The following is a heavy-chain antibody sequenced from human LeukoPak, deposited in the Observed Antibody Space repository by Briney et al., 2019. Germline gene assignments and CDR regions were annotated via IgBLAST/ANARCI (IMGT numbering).Heavy chain of an antibody. J-gene: IGHJ4*02. CDR3: ARHYYGSGSSPFDY. Sequence: GGSLRLSCAASGVTVSSDYMNWVRQAPGKGLEWVSLIYSSGSTYYADSVKGRFTISRDNAKNSLYLQMHSLRAEDTTVYYCARHYYGSGSSPFDYWGQGTLVTVSS. D-gene: IGHD3-10*01. V-gene: IGHV3-53*01. CDR1: GVTVSSDY. CDR2: IYSSGST.